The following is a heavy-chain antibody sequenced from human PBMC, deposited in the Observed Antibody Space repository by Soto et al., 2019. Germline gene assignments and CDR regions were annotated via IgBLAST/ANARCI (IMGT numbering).Heavy chain of an antibody. CDR2: TSYDGSNK. V-gene: IGHV3-30*19. D-gene: IGHD3-16*01. CDR1: GFTFRSYV. J-gene: IGHJ4*02. Sequence: QVQLVESGGGVVQPGASLRLSCVGSGFTFRSYVIHWVRQAPGKGLEWVALTSYDGSNKYYDDSVKGRFTISKDNSRNTVDLHMDSLRLEDTALYYCARWGTTGGLDVWGQGTLVSVSS. CDR3: ARWGTTGGLDV.